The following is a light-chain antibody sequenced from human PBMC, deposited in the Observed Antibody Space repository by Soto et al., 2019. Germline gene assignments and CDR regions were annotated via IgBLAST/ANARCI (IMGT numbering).Light chain of an antibody. CDR2: AAS. Sequence: IQLTQSPSSLSASVGDRVTITCRASQGITRYLDWYQQKPGKAPKLLIYAASTLKSGVPSRFTGSGSGTDVTLTISSLQPEDFATYYGQQSYSTPLTFGGGTKV. J-gene: IGKJ4*01. CDR1: QGITRY. V-gene: IGKV1-39*01. CDR3: QQSYSTPLT.